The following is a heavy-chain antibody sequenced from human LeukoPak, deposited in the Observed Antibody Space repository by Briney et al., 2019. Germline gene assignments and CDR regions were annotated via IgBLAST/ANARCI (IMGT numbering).Heavy chain of an antibody. D-gene: IGHD6-6*01. V-gene: IGHV4-59*01. CDR2: IYYSGST. CDR3: ARGGVAARPNSRYYYGMDV. J-gene: IGHJ6*02. Sequence: SETLSLTCAVYGGSFSGYYWSWIRQPPGKGLEWIGYIYYSGSTNYNPSLKSRVTISVDTSKNQFSLKLSSVTAADTAVYYCARGGVAARPNSRYYYGMDVWGQGTTVTVSS. CDR1: GGSFSGYY.